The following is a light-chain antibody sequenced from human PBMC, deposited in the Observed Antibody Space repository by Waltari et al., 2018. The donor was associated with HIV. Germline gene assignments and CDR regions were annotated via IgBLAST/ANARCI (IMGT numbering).Light chain of an antibody. CDR2: LVS. Sequence: IVMTQSPLSLPVSPGEPAPISCRSSQSLLHSNGYHNLDWYLQKPGQSPQLLIYLVSNRASGVPDRFSGSGSGTDFTLKISRVEAEDVGVYYCMQSLQTPLTFGQGTKVEIK. CDR1: QSLLHSNGYHN. J-gene: IGKJ1*01. V-gene: IGKV2-28*01. CDR3: MQSLQTPLT.